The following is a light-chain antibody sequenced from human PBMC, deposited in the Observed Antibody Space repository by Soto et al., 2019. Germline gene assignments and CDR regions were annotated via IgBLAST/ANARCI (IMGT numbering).Light chain of an antibody. J-gene: IGKJ1*01. CDR1: QSVSSSY. V-gene: IGKV3-20*01. CDR3: QQYGRSRT. CDR2: GAS. Sequence: EIVLTQSPGTLSLSPGERATLSCRASQSVSSSYLAWYQQKPGQAPRLLLYGASSRATSIPDRFSGSGSGTDFTLTISRLEPEDFAVYYCQQYGRSRTFGQGTKVEIK.